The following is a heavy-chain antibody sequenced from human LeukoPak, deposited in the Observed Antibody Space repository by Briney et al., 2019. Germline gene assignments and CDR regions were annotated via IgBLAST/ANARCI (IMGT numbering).Heavy chain of an antibody. D-gene: IGHD6-19*01. Sequence: GGSLRLSCAASGFTFSSYEMNWVRQAPGKGLEWVSYISSSGSTIYYADSVKGRFTISRDNAKNSLYLQMNSLRAEDTAVYYCARESAKRIEVAGFNVLDIWGQGTMVTVSS. V-gene: IGHV3-48*03. CDR2: ISSSGSTI. CDR1: GFTFSSYE. J-gene: IGHJ3*02. CDR3: ARESAKRIEVAGFNVLDI.